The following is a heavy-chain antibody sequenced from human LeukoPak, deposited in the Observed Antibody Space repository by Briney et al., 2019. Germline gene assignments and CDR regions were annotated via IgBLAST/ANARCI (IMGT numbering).Heavy chain of an antibody. D-gene: IGHD3-9*01. J-gene: IGHJ6*03. CDR2: ISYDGSNK. CDR1: GFTFSSYA. Sequence: PGGSLRLSCAASGFTFSSYAMHWVRQAPGKGLEWVAVISYDGSNKYYADSVKGRFTISRDNSKNTLYLQMNSLRAEDTAVYYCAKDSSVGYSDWLAPGGDPYYMDVWGKGTTVTSSS. CDR3: AKDSSVGYSDWLAPGGDPYYMDV. V-gene: IGHV3-30*04.